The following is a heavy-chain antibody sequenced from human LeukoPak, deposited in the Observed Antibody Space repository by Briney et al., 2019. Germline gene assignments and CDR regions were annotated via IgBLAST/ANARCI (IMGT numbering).Heavy chain of an antibody. Sequence: SVKVSCKASGGTFSSYAISWLRQAPGQGLEWMGRIIPIFGTANYAQKFQGRVTITTDQSTSTAYMELSSLRSEDTAVYYCARDYGYNWNYGGGGWFDRWGQGTLVTVSS. J-gene: IGHJ5*02. CDR3: ARDYGYNWNYGGGGWFDR. V-gene: IGHV1-69*05. CDR2: IIPIFGTA. D-gene: IGHD1-7*01. CDR1: GGTFSSYA.